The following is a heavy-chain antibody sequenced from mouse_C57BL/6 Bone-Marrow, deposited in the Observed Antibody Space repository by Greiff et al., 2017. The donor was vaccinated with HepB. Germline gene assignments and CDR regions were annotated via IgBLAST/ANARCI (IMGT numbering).Heavy chain of an antibody. V-gene: IGHV14-4*01. CDR3: TPTVVATVDY. CDR2: IDPENGDT. D-gene: IGHD1-1*01. CDR1: GFTIKDDY. Sequence: VQLQQSGAELVRPGASVKLSCTASGFTIKDDYMHWVKQRPEQGLEWIGWIDPENGDTEYASKFQGKATITADTSSNTAYLQLSSLTSEDTAVYYCTPTVVATVDYWGQGTTLTVSS. J-gene: IGHJ2*01.